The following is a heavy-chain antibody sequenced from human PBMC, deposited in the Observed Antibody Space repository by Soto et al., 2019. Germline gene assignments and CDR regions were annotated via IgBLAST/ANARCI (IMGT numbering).Heavy chain of an antibody. V-gene: IGHV3-11*01. CDR3: AKKRGIAATGTAWFAP. D-gene: IGHD6-13*01. CDR2: ISSSASTI. Sequence: GGSLRLSCAASGFTFSDYYMSWIRQAPGKGLEWVSYISSSASTIYYADSVKGRFTISRDNSKNSLYLQMNSLRAEDTAVYYWAKKRGIAATGTAWFAPWGQGTLVTVSS. J-gene: IGHJ5*02. CDR1: GFTFSDYY.